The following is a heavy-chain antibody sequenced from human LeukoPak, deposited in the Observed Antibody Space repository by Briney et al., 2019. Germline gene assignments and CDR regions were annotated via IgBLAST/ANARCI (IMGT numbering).Heavy chain of an antibody. J-gene: IGHJ6*02. V-gene: IGHV3-48*03. D-gene: IGHD5-18*01. CDR3: ARRQLPKDYYGMDV. CDR2: ISSSGSTI. CDR1: GFTFSSYE. Sequence: GGSLRLSCAASGFTFSSYEMNWVRQAPGKGLEWVSYISSSGSTIYYADSVKGRFTISRDNAKNSLYLQMNSLRAEDTAVYYCARRQLPKDYYGMDVWGQGTTVTVSS.